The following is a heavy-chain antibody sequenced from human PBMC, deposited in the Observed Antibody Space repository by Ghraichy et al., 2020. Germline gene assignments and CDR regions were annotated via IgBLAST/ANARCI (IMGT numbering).Heavy chain of an antibody. Sequence: GGSRRLSCAASGFNFGRSAMSWVRQAPKGLEWVSVISGSGVTTFYADSVKGRFTISRDNSKNTLYLQMNSLKAEDTALYYCAKGDYDSSGYNSWGYWGQGTLVTVSS. CDR2: ISGSGVTT. J-gene: IGHJ4*02. CDR1: GFNFGRSA. D-gene: IGHD3-22*01. CDR3: AKGDYDSSGYNSWGY. V-gene: IGHV3-23*01.